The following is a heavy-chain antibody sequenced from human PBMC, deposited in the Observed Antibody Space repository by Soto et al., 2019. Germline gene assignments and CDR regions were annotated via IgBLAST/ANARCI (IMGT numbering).Heavy chain of an antibody. D-gene: IGHD5-12*01. J-gene: IGHJ3*02. V-gene: IGHV3-33*01. CDR2: IWYDGSNK. Sequence: QVQLVESGGGVVQPGRSLRLSCAASGFTFSSYGMHWVRQAPGKGLEWVAVIWYDGSNKYYADSVKGRFTITRDNSKNTLYLQMNSLRAEDTAVYYCARAWWHEEEMATILADAFDIWGQGTMVTVSS. CDR3: ARAWWHEEEMATILADAFDI. CDR1: GFTFSSYG.